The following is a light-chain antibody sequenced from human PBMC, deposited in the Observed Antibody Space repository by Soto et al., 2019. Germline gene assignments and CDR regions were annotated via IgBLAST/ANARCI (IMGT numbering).Light chain of an antibody. Sequence: EIVLTQSPGTLSLSPGERATLSCRASQSVSSSYLAWYQQKPGQAPRLLIYGASIRATGIPDRFSGSGSGTDFTLTIIRLEPEDFAVYYCQQYGSSQSFGQGTKVEI. J-gene: IGKJ1*01. V-gene: IGKV3-20*01. CDR3: QQYGSSQS. CDR2: GAS. CDR1: QSVSSSY.